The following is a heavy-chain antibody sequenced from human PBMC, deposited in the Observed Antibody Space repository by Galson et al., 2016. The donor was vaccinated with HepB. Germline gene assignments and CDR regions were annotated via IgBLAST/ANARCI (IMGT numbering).Heavy chain of an antibody. D-gene: IGHD3/OR15-3a*01. Sequence: SVKVSCKASGYRFTDYWIHWLRQAPGQGPEWMGGVNHDTGGKQYAQHFQGRIIVTRDTSISAAFMEMNDLRPDDTAVDYCAGVGPSGFWTVLVTDQRYLDLWGHGTPVTVSS. CDR2: VNHDTGGK. CDR3: AGVGPSGFWTVLVTDQRYLDL. J-gene: IGHJ4*01. CDR1: GYRFTDYW. V-gene: IGHV1-2*02.